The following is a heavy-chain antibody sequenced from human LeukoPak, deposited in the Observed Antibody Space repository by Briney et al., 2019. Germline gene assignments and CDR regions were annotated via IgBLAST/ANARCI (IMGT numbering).Heavy chain of an antibody. D-gene: IGHD4/OR15-4a*01. CDR1: RGTFSSYT. CDR2: IIPNFGTP. CDR3: ARVLITSANWFDL. V-gene: IGHV1-69*06. J-gene: IGHJ5*02. Sequence: ASVKVSCKASRGTFSSYTISWVRQAPGQELEWMGGIIPNFGTPNYAQKFQGRVTITAHKSTSTAYMALSSLRADDRAVYFCARVLITSANWFDLWGEGTLVTVSS.